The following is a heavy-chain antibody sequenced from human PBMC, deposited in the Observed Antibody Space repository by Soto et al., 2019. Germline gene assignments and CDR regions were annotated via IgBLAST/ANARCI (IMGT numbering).Heavy chain of an antibody. CDR3: ARVYSSLYSYDY. J-gene: IGHJ4*02. D-gene: IGHD6-13*01. Sequence: EVQLVESGGGLVQPGGSLRLSCAASGFTFSTFWMHWVRQAPGKWLVWVSRISSDGSRTSYADSVKGRFTISRDNAKNTLYLPMTSLRAEDTAIYYCARVYSSLYSYDYWGQGTLVTVSS. CDR1: GFTFSTFW. CDR2: ISSDGSRT. V-gene: IGHV3-74*01.